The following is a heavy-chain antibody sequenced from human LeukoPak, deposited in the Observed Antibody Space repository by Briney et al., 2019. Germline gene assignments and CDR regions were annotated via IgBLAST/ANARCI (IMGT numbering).Heavy chain of an antibody. Sequence: ASVKVSCKASGYTFTGYYMHWVRQAPGQGLEWMGWINPNSGGTNYAQKFQGRVTMTRDTSISTAYMELRSLRSDDTAVYYCARAGKGITIFGVAQNWFDPWGQGTLVTVSS. CDR1: GYTFTGYY. J-gene: IGHJ5*02. D-gene: IGHD3-3*01. CDR2: INPNSGGT. V-gene: IGHV1-2*02. CDR3: ARAGKGITIFGVAQNWFDP.